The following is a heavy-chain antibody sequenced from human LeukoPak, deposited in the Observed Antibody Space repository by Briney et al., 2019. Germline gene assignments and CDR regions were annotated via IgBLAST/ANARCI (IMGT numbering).Heavy chain of an antibody. CDR3: AKDRRMMSPYYGMDV. J-gene: IGHJ6*02. D-gene: IGHD3-16*01. V-gene: IGHV3-30*18. Sequence: GGSLRLSCEASGFTFTSYGIHWVRQAPGKGLEWVAVISYDGGFQYYADSVKGRYTMSRDNCTKTVYLQLNSLRAEDTAVYYCAKDRRMMSPYYGMDVWGQGTTVTVSS. CDR1: GFTFTSYG. CDR2: ISYDGGFQ.